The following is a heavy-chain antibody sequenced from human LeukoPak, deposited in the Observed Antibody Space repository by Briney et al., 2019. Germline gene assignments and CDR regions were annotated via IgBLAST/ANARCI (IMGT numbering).Heavy chain of an antibody. V-gene: IGHV3-30*18. CDR3: AKAYYGSGSPLDWFDP. J-gene: IGHJ5*02. D-gene: IGHD3-10*01. Sequence: GSLRLSCAASGFTFSSYGMHWVRQAPGKGLEWVAIISYDGSKKYYGDSVKGRFTISRDNSKNTLYLQMNSLRAEDTTVYYCAKAYYGSGSPLDWFDPWGQGTLVTVSS. CDR1: GFTFSSYG. CDR2: ISYDGSKK.